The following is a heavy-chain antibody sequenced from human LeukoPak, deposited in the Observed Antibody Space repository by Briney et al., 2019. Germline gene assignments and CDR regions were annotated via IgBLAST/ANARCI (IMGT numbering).Heavy chain of an antibody. CDR2: LHHSGST. CDR1: GYSISSGYY. J-gene: IGHJ6*03. CDR3: AREGGQQLPYYMDV. V-gene: IGHV4-38-2*02. D-gene: IGHD6-13*01. Sequence: SETLSLTCAVSGYSISSGYYWGWIRQPPGKGLEWIGSLHHSGSTYHNPSLKSRVTISVDTSKNQFSLKLSSVTAADTAVYYCAREGGQQLPYYMDVWGKGTTVTVSS.